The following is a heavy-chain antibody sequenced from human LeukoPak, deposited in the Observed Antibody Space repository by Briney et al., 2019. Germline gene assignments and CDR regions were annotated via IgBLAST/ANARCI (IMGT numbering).Heavy chain of an antibody. V-gene: IGHV4-59*12. CDR1: GGSISSYY. CDR3: ARDDSSSWFDY. J-gene: IGHJ4*02. D-gene: IGHD6-13*01. Sequence: SETLSLTCTVSGGSISSYYWSWIRQPPGKGLEWIGYIYYSGSTYYNPSLKSRVTISVDTSKNHFSLRLSSVTAADTAVYYCARDDSSSWFDYWGQGTLVTVSS. CDR2: IYYSGST.